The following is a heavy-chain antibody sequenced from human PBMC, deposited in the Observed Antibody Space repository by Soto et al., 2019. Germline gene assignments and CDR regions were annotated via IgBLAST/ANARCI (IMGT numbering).Heavy chain of an antibody. CDR2: LYYSGNT. CDR1: GGSISSFNYF. Sequence: QLQLQESGPGLVKPSETLSLTCTVSGGSISSFNYFWGWIRQPPGKGLEWIGSLYYSGNTYYNPSLQSRVTISVDTSKKQCTRTRRSVTAADTAVYYCARGGGSTFNWFDPWGQGTLVTVSP. J-gene: IGHJ5*02. CDR3: ARGGGSTFNWFDP. D-gene: IGHD2-2*01. V-gene: IGHV4-39*01.